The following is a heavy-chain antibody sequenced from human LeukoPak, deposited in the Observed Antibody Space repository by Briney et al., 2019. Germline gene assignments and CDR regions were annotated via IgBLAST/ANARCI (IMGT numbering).Heavy chain of an antibody. CDR2: ISAYNGNT. CDR1: GYTFTSYG. D-gene: IGHD6-19*01. V-gene: IGHV1-18*01. J-gene: IGHJ4*02. Sequence: ASVKVSCKASGYTFTSYGISWVRQAPGQGLEWMGWISAYNGNTKYAQKLQGRVTMTTDTSTSTAYMELRSLRSDDTAVYYCARDRQSRAVAGDFDYWGQGTLVTVSS. CDR3: ARDRQSRAVAGDFDY.